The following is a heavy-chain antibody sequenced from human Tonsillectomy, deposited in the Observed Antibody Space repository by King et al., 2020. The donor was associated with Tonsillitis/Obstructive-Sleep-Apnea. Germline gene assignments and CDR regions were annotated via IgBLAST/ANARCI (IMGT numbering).Heavy chain of an antibody. CDR3: ARVSGSYYLDY. J-gene: IGHJ4*02. CDR1: GFTFSDHY. D-gene: IGHD1-26*01. Sequence: VQLVESGGGLVQPGGSLRLSCAASGFTFSDHYMDWVRQAPGKGLEWVGRTRNKASSYSTEYAASVKGRFTISRDDSKNSLYLQVNTLRTDDTAVYYCARVSGSYYLDYWGRGTLVTVSS. V-gene: IGHV3-72*01. CDR2: TRNKASSYST.